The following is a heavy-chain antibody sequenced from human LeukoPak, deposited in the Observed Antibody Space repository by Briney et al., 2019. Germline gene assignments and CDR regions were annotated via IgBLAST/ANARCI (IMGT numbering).Heavy chain of an antibody. CDR1: GLTFSKSA. CDR2: ITDVGDI. D-gene: IGHD2-21*01. CDR3: TRDRGDSPTDAFDY. J-gene: IGHJ4*02. V-gene: IGHV3-23*01. Sequence: PGGSLRLSCAASGLTFSKSALTWVRQAPGKGLEWVSTITDVGDIFYTYSVRGRFTISRDNSKNTVYMQMDGLRAEDTAVYYCTRDRGDSPTDAFDYWGQGTLVTVSS.